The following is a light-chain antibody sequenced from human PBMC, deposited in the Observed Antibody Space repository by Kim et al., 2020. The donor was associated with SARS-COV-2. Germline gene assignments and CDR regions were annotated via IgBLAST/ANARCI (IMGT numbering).Light chain of an antibody. Sequence: DIQMTQSPSTLSASVGDRVTITCRASQSIGNWLAWYQQKPGKAPKLLIYKASTLESGVPLRFSGSGSGTEFTLTISSLQPDDFASYYYQQHSSYSAFGQGTKLEI. CDR2: KAS. J-gene: IGKJ2*01. CDR1: QSIGNW. CDR3: QQHSSYSA. V-gene: IGKV1-5*03.